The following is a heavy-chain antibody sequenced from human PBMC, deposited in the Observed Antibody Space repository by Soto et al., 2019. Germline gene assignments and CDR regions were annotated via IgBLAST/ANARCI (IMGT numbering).Heavy chain of an antibody. Sequence: GSLRLYCAASGFTFSTHAMSWVRQAPGKGLEWVSAISGSGGSTYYADSVKGRFTISRDNSKNTLYLQMNSLRAEDTAVYYCAKDTDILTGYPTPYGMDVWGQGTTVTVS. CDR2: ISGSGGST. V-gene: IGHV3-23*01. CDR3: AKDTDILTGYPTPYGMDV. J-gene: IGHJ6*02. CDR1: GFTFSTHA. D-gene: IGHD3-9*01.